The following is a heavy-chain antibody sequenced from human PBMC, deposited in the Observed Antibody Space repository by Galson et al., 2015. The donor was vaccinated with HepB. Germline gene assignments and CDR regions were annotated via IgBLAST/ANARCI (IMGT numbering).Heavy chain of an antibody. CDR2: LSSDGTIE. Sequence: SLRLSCAASGFTLNGYALHWVRQAPGKGLEWVAGLSSDGTIEYYEDSVKGRFTISRDTSEHTLYLQTNSLRDGDTAVYYCARVGRGYDLGQGFDPWGQGTLLTVTS. CDR3: ARVGRGYDLGQGFDP. D-gene: IGHD5-12*01. CDR1: GFTLNGYA. V-gene: IGHV3-30*04. J-gene: IGHJ5*02.